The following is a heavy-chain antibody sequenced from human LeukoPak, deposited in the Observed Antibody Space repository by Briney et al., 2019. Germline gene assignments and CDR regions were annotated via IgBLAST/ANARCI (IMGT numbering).Heavy chain of an antibody. D-gene: IGHD3-10*01. V-gene: IGHV1-2*06. J-gene: IGHJ4*02. CDR1: GYTFTGYY. CDR3: ARDHYYGSGSYYKGDY. Sequence: GASVKVSCKASGYTFTGYYVHWVRQAPGQGLEWMGRINPNSGGTNYAQKFQGRVTMTRDTSISTAYMELSRLRSDDTAVYYCARDHYYGSGSYYKGDYWGQGALVTVSS. CDR2: INPNSGGT.